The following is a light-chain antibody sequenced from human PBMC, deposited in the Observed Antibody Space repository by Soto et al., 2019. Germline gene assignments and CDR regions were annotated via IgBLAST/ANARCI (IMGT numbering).Light chain of an antibody. CDR2: DAS. Sequence: DIQMTQSPSTLSASVGDRVTITCRASQSISSWLAWYQQKPGKAPKLLIYDASSLESGVPSRFSGSGSGTEFTLTISSLQPADFATDYCQQYNSYSTWTFGQGTKVEIK. CDR3: QQYNSYSTWT. J-gene: IGKJ1*01. CDR1: QSISSW. V-gene: IGKV1-5*01.